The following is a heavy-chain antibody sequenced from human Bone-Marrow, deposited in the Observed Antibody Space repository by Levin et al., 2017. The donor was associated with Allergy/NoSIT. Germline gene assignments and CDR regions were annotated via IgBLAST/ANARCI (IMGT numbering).Heavy chain of an antibody. CDR3: ARRKSSGRYYFDY. D-gene: IGHD6-19*01. CDR2: INDIGST. CDR1: GGSFSGYY. J-gene: IGHJ4*02. Sequence: TGGSLRLSCAVYGGSFSGYYWSWIRQPPGEGLEWIGEINDIGSTNYNPSLKSRVTISVVTSKNQLSLKLTSVTAADTAVYYCARRKSSGRYYFDYWGQGTRVTFSS. V-gene: IGHV4-34*01.